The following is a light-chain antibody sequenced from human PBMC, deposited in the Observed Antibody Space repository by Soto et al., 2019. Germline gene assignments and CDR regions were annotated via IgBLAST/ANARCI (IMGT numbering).Light chain of an antibody. Sequence: DIHMTQSPSALSASVVYTVTITCRASQSIAASLAWYQHKPGEAPKLLIYDVSSLETGVPSRFSGSGSGTEFSLTIRGLQPDDFATYYCQQYDYSRTFGQGTKVDIK. CDR3: QQYDYSRT. V-gene: IGKV1-5*01. J-gene: IGKJ1*01. CDR2: DVS. CDR1: QSIAAS.